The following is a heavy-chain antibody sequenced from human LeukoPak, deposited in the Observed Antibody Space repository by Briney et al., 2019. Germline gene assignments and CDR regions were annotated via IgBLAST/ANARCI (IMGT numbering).Heavy chain of an antibody. J-gene: IGHJ4*02. Sequence: SGGSLRLSCAASGFTFSSYWLSWVRQAPGKGLEWVANIKKDGSEKYYVDSVKGRFTISRDNAKTSLYLQMNSLRAEDTAVYYCAKVYSAGWYPGYFDYWGQGTLVTVSS. V-gene: IGHV3-7*03. CDR2: IKKDGSEK. CDR1: GFTFSSYW. CDR3: AKVYSAGWYPGYFDY. D-gene: IGHD6-19*01.